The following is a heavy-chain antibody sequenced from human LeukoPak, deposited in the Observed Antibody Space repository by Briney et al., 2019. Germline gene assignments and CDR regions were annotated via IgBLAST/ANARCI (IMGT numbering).Heavy chain of an antibody. D-gene: IGHD3-3*01. V-gene: IGHV3-7*01. Sequence: PGGSLRLSCAASGFTFSSYWMSWVRQAPGKGLEWVANIKQDGSEKYYVDSVKGRFTISRDNAKNSLYLQMNSLRAEDTAVYYRAREEVLRFLEWLFPPYNWFDPWGQGTLVTVSS. CDR3: AREEVLRFLEWLFPPYNWFDP. CDR1: GFTFSSYW. J-gene: IGHJ5*02. CDR2: IKQDGSEK.